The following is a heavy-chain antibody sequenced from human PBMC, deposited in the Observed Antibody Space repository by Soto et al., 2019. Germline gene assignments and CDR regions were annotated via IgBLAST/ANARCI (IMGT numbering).Heavy chain of an antibody. V-gene: IGHV3-21*01. CDR1: GFTFSSYS. CDR2: ISSSSSYI. J-gene: IGHJ6*02. D-gene: IGHD3-3*01. CDR3: ARDLRGRFLEWFISYYYGMDV. Sequence: EVQLVESGGGLVKPGGSLRLSCAASGFTFSSYSMNWVRQAPGKGLEWVSSISSSSSYIYYADSVKGRFTISRDNAKNSLYLQMNSLRAEDTAVYYCARDLRGRFLEWFISYYYGMDVWGQGTTVTVSS.